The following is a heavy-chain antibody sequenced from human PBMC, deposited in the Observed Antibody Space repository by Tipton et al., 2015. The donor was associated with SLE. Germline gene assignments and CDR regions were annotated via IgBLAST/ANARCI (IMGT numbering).Heavy chain of an antibody. Sequence: GLVKPSETLSLTCAVYGGSFSGYYWSWIRQPPGKGLEWIGEINHSGSTNYNPSLKSRVTISVDTSKNQFSLKLSSVTAADTAVYYCARGLPTVTRGFDYWGQGTLVTVSS. CDR1: GGSFSGYY. CDR2: INHSGST. V-gene: IGHV4-34*01. J-gene: IGHJ4*02. D-gene: IGHD4-17*01. CDR3: ARGLPTVTRGFDY.